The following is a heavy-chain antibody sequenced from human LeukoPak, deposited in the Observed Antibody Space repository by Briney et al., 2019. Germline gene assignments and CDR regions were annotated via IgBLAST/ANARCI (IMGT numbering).Heavy chain of an antibody. Sequence: GGSLRLSCAASRFTFSSYSMNWVRQAPGKGLEWLSYTTGTSDTIYYADSVKGRFTISRDNAKNSPYLQMSSLRDEDTAVYYCASSKGPLDHWGQGTLVTVSS. CDR1: RFTFSSYS. CDR3: ASSKGPLDH. V-gene: IGHV3-48*02. J-gene: IGHJ4*02. CDR2: TTGTSDTI.